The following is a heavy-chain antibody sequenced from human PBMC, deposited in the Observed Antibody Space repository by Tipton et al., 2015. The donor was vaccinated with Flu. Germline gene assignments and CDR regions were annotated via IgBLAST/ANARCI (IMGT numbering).Heavy chain of an antibody. D-gene: IGHD3-10*01. CDR1: GFTFPTFE. V-gene: IGHV3-48*03. CDR3: ARSPYYYGSGNYYDY. J-gene: IGHJ4*02. CDR2: ISSRGTTI. Sequence: GSLRLSCTASGFTFPTFEMNWVRQAPGKGLEWISYISSRGTTIYCADSVKGRFTITRDNAKNSLYLQMNSLRVEDTAVYYCARSPYYYGSGNYYDYWGQGTLVTVPS.